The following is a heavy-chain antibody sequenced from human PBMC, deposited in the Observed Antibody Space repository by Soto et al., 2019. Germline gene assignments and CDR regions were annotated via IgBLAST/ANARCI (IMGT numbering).Heavy chain of an antibody. CDR1: GGTFSSYA. J-gene: IGHJ4*02. CDR2: IIPIFGTA. D-gene: IGHD3-22*01. Sequence: QVQLVQSGAEMKKPGSSVKVSCKASGGTFSSYAISWVRQAPGQGLEWMGGIIPIFGTANYAQKLQGRVTITADEATSTAYMELSSLRSEDTAVYYCARKADYYDCSGYSNWGQGTLVTVSS. V-gene: IGHV1-69*12. CDR3: ARKADYYDCSGYSN.